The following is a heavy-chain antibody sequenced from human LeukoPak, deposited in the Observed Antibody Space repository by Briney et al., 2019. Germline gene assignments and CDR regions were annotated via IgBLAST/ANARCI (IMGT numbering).Heavy chain of an antibody. D-gene: IGHD3-10*01. CDR1: GGSISSSSYY. CDR3: ARISPVWFGESYY. Sequence: PSETLSLTCTVSGGSISSSSYYWDWIRQPPGKGLEWIGSIYYSGSTYYNPSLKSRVTISVDTSKNQFSLKLSSVTAADTAVYYCARISPVWFGESYYWGQGTLVTVSS. V-gene: IGHV4-39*07. J-gene: IGHJ4*02. CDR2: IYYSGST.